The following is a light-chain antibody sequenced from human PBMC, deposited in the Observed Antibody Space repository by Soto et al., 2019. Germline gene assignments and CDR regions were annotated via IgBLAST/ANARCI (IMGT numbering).Light chain of an antibody. J-gene: IGKJ4*01. CDR1: QSVSNNY. V-gene: IGKV3-20*01. CDR3: QQYGSSPLT. Sequence: EIVLTQSPGTLSLSPGERATLSCRASQSVSNNYLAWYQQKPGQAPRPLIYGASNRATGIPDRFSASGSGTDFTLTISRLEPEDFAVYYCQQYGSSPLTFGGGTKVDIK. CDR2: GAS.